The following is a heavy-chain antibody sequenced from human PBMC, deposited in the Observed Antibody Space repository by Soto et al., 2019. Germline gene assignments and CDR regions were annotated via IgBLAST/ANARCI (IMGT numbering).Heavy chain of an antibody. J-gene: IGHJ3*02. V-gene: IGHV1-18*01. CDR1: GYTFTSYG. D-gene: IGHD3-9*01. CDR2: ISAYNGNT. CDR3: ARLYYDILTGYSLYAFDI. Sequence: ASVKVSCKASGYTFTSYGISWVRQAPGQGLEWMGWISAYNGNTNYAQKLQGTVTMTTDTSTSTAYMELRSLRSDDTAVYYCARLYYDILTGYSLYAFDIWGQGTMVTVSS.